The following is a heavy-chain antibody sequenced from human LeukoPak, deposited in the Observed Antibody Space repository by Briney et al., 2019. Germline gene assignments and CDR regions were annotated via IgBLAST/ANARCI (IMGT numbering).Heavy chain of an antibody. CDR3: ARGGHYYGSTKGSDY. CDR1: GWTFSSYA. J-gene: IGHJ4*02. CDR2: IIPIFCTA. V-gene: IGHV1-69*01. D-gene: IGHD3-10*01. Sequence: SVNVSCKASGWTFSSYAISWVRQAPGQGLDWMGGIIPIFCTANYAQKFQGRVTISADESTSTAYMELSSLRSEDTAVYYCARGGHYYGSTKGSDYWGQGTLVTVSS.